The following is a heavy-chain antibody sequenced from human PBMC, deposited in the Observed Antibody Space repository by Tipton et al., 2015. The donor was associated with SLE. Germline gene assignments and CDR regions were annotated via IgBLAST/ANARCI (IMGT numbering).Heavy chain of an antibody. CDR1: GGSISSGGYS. CDR2: IYYSGST. D-gene: IGHD3-3*01. V-gene: IGHV4-61*08. J-gene: IGHJ4*02. Sequence: TLSLTCAVSGGSISSGGYSWSWIRQPPGKGLEWIGYIYYSGSTNYNPSLKSRVTISVDTSKNQFSLQMSSVTAADTALYYCARHKLGFSWSYFDSWGQGTLVTVSS. CDR3: ARHKLGFSWSYFDS.